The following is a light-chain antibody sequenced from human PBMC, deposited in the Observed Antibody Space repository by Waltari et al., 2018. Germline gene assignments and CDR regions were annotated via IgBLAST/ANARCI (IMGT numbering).Light chain of an antibody. J-gene: IGLJ2*01. CDR1: NSDVGAYNH. CDR2: DVS. Sequence: QSALTQPASVSGSPGQSIIISCTGPNSDVGAYNHVSWYQQRPGKAPKLIIYDVSNRPPGVSDRFSGSKSGNTASLTISGLQDDDEADYYCTSYASNSALVIFGGGTKVTVL. CDR3: TSYASNSALVI. V-gene: IGLV2-14*03.